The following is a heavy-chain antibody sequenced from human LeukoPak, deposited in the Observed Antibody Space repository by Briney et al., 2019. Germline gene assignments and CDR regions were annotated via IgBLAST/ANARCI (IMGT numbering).Heavy chain of an antibody. Sequence: GGSLRPSCAASGFTFSSYAMSWVRQAPGKGLDWVSAISGSGGNTYYADSVKGRFTISRDSSKNTLYLQMNSLRAEDTAVYYCAKDQYGGNPQYYFDYWGQGTLVTVSS. CDR2: ISGSGGNT. V-gene: IGHV3-23*01. D-gene: IGHD4-23*01. CDR3: AKDQYGGNPQYYFDY. J-gene: IGHJ4*02. CDR1: GFTFSSYA.